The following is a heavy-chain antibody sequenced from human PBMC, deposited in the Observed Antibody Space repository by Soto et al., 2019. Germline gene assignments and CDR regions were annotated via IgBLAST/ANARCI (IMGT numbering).Heavy chain of an antibody. CDR2: ISAYNGNT. CDR3: ARGGPGGYDSVDY. CDR1: GYTFTSYG. Sequence: ASVKVSCKASGYTFTSYGISWVRQAPGQGLEWMGWISAYNGNTNYAQKLQGSVTLTTDTSPSTAYMELRSLSFDDTAVYYCARGGPGGYDSVDYWGQGTLVTVSS. V-gene: IGHV1-18*01. D-gene: IGHD5-12*01. J-gene: IGHJ4*02.